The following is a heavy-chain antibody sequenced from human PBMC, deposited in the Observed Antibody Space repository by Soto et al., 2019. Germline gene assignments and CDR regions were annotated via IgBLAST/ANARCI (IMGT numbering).Heavy chain of an antibody. Sequence: QVQLVESGGGVVQPGRSLRLSCAASGFTFSSYAMHWVRQAPGKGLEWVAGISYDGSNKYYADSVKGRFTISRDNSKNTLYLQMNSLRAEDTAVYYCARDEDYQTDPYYYYGMDVWGQGTTVTVSS. V-gene: IGHV3-30-3*01. D-gene: IGHD4-17*01. CDR2: ISYDGSNK. J-gene: IGHJ6*02. CDR1: GFTFSSYA. CDR3: ARDEDYQTDPYYYYGMDV.